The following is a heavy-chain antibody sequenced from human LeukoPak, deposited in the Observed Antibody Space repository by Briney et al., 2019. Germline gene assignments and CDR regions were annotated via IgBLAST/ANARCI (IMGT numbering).Heavy chain of an antibody. CDR3: ARDPLPYSSGYNWFDP. J-gene: IGHJ5*02. CDR2: TYYRSKWYN. V-gene: IGHV6-1*01. D-gene: IGHD6-19*01. CDR1: GDSVSSNSAA. Sequence: SQTLSLTCALSGDSVSSNSAAWNWIRQSPSRGLEWLGRTYYRSKWYNDYAVSVKSRITINPDTSKNQFSLQLNSVTPEDTAVYYCARDPLPYSSGYNWFDPWGQGTLVTVSS.